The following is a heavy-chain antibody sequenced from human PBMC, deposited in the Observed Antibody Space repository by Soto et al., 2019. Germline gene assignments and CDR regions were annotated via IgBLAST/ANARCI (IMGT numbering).Heavy chain of an antibody. CDR3: AKIGILTGYYLYYFDY. V-gene: IGHV3-21*01. CDR1: GFTVSSNY. D-gene: IGHD3-9*01. CDR2: ISSSSSYI. J-gene: IGHJ4*02. Sequence: GGSLRLSCAASGFTVSSNYMSWVRQAPGKGLEWVSSISSSSSYIYYADSVKGRFTISRDNARNSLYLQMNSLRAEDTAVYYCAKIGILTGYYLYYFDYWGQGTLVTVSS.